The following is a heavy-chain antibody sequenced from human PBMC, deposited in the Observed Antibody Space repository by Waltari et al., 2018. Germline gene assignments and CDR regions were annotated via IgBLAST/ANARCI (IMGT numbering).Heavy chain of an antibody. D-gene: IGHD3-10*01. CDR2: IWYDGSNK. J-gene: IGHJ4*02. CDR1: GFPFSSYG. Sequence: QVQLVESGGGVVQPGRSLRLSCAASGFPFSSYGMHWVRQAPGKGLEWVAVIWYDGSNKYYADSVKGRFTISRDNSKNTLYLQMNSLRAEDTAVYYCARVRDYYGSGSPFDYWGQGTLVTVSS. CDR3: ARVRDYYGSGSPFDY. V-gene: IGHV3-33*01.